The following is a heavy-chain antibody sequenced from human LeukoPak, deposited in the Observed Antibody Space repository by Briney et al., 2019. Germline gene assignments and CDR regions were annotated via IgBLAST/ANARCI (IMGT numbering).Heavy chain of an antibody. D-gene: IGHD6-19*01. Sequence: ASVKVSCKAPGYTFTSYAMHWVRQAPGQRLEWMGWINAGNGNTKYSQKFQGRVTITRDTSASTAYMELSSLRSEDTAVYYCAREYSSGWYGGQGWFDPWGQGTLVTVSS. J-gene: IGHJ5*02. CDR2: INAGNGNT. CDR1: GYTFTSYA. CDR3: AREYSSGWYGGQGWFDP. V-gene: IGHV1-3*01.